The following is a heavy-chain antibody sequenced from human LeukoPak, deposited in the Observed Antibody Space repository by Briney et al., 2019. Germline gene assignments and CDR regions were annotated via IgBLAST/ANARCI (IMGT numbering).Heavy chain of an antibody. V-gene: IGHV1-46*01. CDR3: ARGLRAGGYTY. D-gene: IGHD2-8*02. J-gene: IGHJ4*02. CDR1: GYTFTNYH. Sequence: GASVKVSCKASGYTFTNYHIHWVRQAPGQGLRWMGMINPSGGSTTYEQKLQGRITVTSDTSTSTVYMDLSSLRSEDAAVYYCARGLRAGGYTYWGKEPLVMVSS. CDR2: INPSGGST.